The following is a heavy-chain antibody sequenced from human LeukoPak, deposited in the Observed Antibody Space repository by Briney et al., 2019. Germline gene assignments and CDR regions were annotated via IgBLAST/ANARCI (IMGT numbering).Heavy chain of an antibody. CDR3: ARYVVVTAYFDY. D-gene: IGHD2-21*02. V-gene: IGHV4-59*01. Sequence: SETLSLTCTVSGGSISSYYWSWIRQPPGKGLEWIGYIYYSGSTNYNPSLKSRVTISVDTSKNQFSLKLSSVTAADTAVYYCARYVVVTAYFDYWGQGTLVTVSS. CDR2: IYYSGST. CDR1: GGSISSYY. J-gene: IGHJ4*02.